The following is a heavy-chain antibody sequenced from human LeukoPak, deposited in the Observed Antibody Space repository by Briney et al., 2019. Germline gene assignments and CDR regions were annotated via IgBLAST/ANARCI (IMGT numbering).Heavy chain of an antibody. CDR3: ARGYPHEYQLLFSYWYFDL. CDR2: IYYSGST. CDR1: GGSISSYY. D-gene: IGHD2-2*01. J-gene: IGHJ2*01. V-gene: IGHV4-59*01. Sequence: SETLSLTCTVSGGSISSYYWSWIRQPPGKGLDWIGYIYYSGSTNYNPSLKSRVTISVDTSKNQFSLKLSSVTAADTAVYYCARGYPHEYQLLFSYWYFDLWGRGTLVTVSS.